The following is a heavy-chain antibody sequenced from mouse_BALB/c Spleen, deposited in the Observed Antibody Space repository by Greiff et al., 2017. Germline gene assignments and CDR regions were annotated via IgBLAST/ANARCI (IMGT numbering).Heavy chain of an antibody. CDR2: ISTGGGST. J-gene: IGHJ2*01. CDR3: ARLSYGNYGYFDY. Sequence: EVKLMESGGGLVQPGGSLKLSCAASGFTFSSYTMSWVRQTPEKRLEWVAYISTGGGSTYYPDTVKGRFTISRDNAKNTLYLQMSSLKSEDTAMYYCARLSYGNYGYFDYWGQGTTLTVSS. D-gene: IGHD2-10*02. CDR1: GFTFSSYT. V-gene: IGHV5-12-2*01.